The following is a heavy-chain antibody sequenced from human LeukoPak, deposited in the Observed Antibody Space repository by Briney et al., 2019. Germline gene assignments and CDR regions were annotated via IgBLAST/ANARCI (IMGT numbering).Heavy chain of an antibody. CDR3: ARLGSGSYYNARHFDY. CDR1: GYSFNSYW. V-gene: IGHV5-51*01. D-gene: IGHD3-10*01. J-gene: IGHJ4*02. Sequence: GESLKISCKGSGYSFNSYWIGWVRQMPGKGLEWMGIIYPGDSDTRYSPSFQGQVTISADKSISTAYLQWSSLKASDTAMYYCARLGSGSYYNARHFDYWGQGTLVTVSS. CDR2: IYPGDSDT.